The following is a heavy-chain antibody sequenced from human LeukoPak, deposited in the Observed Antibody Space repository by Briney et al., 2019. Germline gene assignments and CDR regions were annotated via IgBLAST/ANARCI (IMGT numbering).Heavy chain of an antibody. J-gene: IGHJ1*01. D-gene: IGHD1-26*01. CDR3: ARVWYSGSQGYFQH. Sequence: SETLSLTCTVSGGSISSGGYYWSWIRQHPGKGLEWLGYIYYSGSTYYNPSLKSRVTISVDTSKNQFSLKLSSVTAADTAVYYCARVWYSGSQGYFQHWGQGTLVTVSS. CDR2: IYYSGST. CDR1: GGSISSGGYY. V-gene: IGHV4-31*03.